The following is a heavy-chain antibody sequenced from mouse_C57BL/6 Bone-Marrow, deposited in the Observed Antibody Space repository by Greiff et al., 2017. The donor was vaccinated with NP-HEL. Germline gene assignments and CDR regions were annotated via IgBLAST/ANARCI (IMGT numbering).Heavy chain of an antibody. CDR2: ISYDGSN. CDR1: GYSITSGYY. D-gene: IGHD2-1*01. CDR3: ARDRGVYGKQDYFDY. J-gene: IGHJ2*01. V-gene: IGHV3-6*01. Sequence: EVQLQESGPGLVKPSQSLSLTCSVTGYSITSGYYWNWIRQFPGNKLEWMGYISYDGSNNYNPSLKNRISITPDTSKNQFFLKLNSVTTEDTAAYYCARDRGVYGKQDYFDYWGKGTTLTVSS.